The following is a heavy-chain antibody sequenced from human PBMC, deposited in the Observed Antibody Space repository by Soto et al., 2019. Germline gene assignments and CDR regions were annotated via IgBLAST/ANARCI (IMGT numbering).Heavy chain of an antibody. CDR3: TRDQRPQYNPQLKDAYDI. D-gene: IGHD6-25*01. V-gene: IGHV3-49*03. J-gene: IGHJ3*02. CDR1: GFTFGDYA. Sequence: GGSLRLSCTASGFTFGDYAMSWFRQAPGKGLEWIGFIRSKAYGGTTEYAASVKGRFTISRDDSKSIAYLQMNSLKTEDTAVYYCTRDQRPQYNPQLKDAYDIWSQGTMVTVSS. CDR2: IRSKAYGGTT.